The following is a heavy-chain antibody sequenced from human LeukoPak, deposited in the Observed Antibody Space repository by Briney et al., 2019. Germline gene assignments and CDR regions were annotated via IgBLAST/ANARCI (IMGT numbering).Heavy chain of an antibody. J-gene: IGHJ4*02. Sequence: GGSLRLSCATSGFTFSNYGMHWVRHAPGKGLEWVAVISYDGSNKYYADSVKGRFTISRDNSTNTLYLQMNSLRPEDAAVYYCANLPLWGQGTLVTVSS. CDR1: GFTFSNYG. CDR3: ANLPL. V-gene: IGHV3-30*18. CDR2: ISYDGSNK.